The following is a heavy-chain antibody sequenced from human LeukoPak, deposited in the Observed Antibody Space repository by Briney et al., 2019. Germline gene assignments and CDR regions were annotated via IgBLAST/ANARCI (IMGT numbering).Heavy chain of an antibody. CDR3: ARGVRYSSSSRTFDY. J-gene: IGHJ4*02. V-gene: IGHV3-20*04. D-gene: IGHD6-6*01. Sequence: GGSLRLSCAASGFSFDDYGMSWVRQAPGKGLEWVSGITWSGGSTVYADSVKGRFTISRDSARDSLYLQMNSLRAEDTALYYCARGVRYSSSSRTFDYWGQGTLVTVSS. CDR1: GFSFDDYG. CDR2: ITWSGGST.